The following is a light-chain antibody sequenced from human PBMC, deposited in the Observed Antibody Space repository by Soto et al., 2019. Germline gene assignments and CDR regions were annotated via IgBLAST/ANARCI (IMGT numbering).Light chain of an antibody. CDR1: QSVSSTY. V-gene: IGKV3-20*01. CDR3: QQFGDSPQT. Sequence: EIVLTQSPGTLSLSPGERATLSCRTSQSVSSTYLAWYQQKPGQAPRLLIYGASSRATGIPDRFSGSGSGTDFTLTISRLEPEDCAVYFCQQFGDSPQTFGQGTKVEVK. CDR2: GAS. J-gene: IGKJ1*01.